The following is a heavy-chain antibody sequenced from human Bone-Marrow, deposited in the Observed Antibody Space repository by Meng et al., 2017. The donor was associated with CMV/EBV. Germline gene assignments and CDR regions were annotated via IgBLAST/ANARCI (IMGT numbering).Heavy chain of an antibody. J-gene: IGHJ6*02. CDR2: ISSSSTI. CDR1: GFTFSDYY. Sequence: GESLKISCAASGFTFSDYYMNWVRQAPGKGLEWVSSISSSSTIYYADSVKGRFTISRDNAKNSLYLQMNSLRAEDTAVYYCASTIFGVDYYYGMDVWGQGTTVTVSS. V-gene: IGHV3-69-1*01. CDR3: ASTIFGVDYYYGMDV. D-gene: IGHD3-3*01.